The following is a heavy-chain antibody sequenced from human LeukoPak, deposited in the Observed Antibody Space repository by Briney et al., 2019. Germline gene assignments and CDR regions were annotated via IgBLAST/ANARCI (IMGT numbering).Heavy chain of an antibody. CDR3: ARVRGYCSSTSCYGSRGDY. Sequence: LRLSCAASGFTFSSYAMNWVRQHPGKGLEWIGYIYYSGSTYYHPSLKSRINISIDTSKNQFSLKLSSVTAADTAVYYCARVRGYCSSTSCYGSRGDYWGQGTLVTVSS. CDR2: IYYSGST. D-gene: IGHD2-2*01. CDR1: GFTFSSYA. V-gene: IGHV4-31*02. J-gene: IGHJ4*02.